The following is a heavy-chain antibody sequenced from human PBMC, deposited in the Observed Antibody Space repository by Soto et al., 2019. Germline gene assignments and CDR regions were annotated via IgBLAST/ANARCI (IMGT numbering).Heavy chain of an antibody. CDR1: GYTFTGYY. CDR3: ARVMYYYDSSGYPLPFDY. D-gene: IGHD3-22*01. Sequence: GASVKVSCKASGYTFTGYYMHWVRQAPGQGLEWMGWINPNSGGTNYAQKFQGWVTMTRDTSISTAYMELSRLRSDDTAVYYCARVMYYYDSSGYPLPFDYWGQGTLVTVSS. CDR2: INPNSGGT. J-gene: IGHJ4*02. V-gene: IGHV1-2*04.